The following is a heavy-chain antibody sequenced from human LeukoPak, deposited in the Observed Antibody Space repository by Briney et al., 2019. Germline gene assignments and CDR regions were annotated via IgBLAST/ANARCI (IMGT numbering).Heavy chain of an antibody. V-gene: IGHV4-59*12. CDR2: IYYSGST. D-gene: IGHD5-18*01. CDR3: ARGRGYSHGGAFDI. Sequence: PSETLSLTCTVSGGSISSYYWSWIRQPPGKGLEWIGYIYYSGSTYYNPSLKSRVTISVDTSKNQFSLKLSPVTAADTAVYYCARGRGYSHGGAFDIWGQGTMVTVSS. CDR1: GGSISSYY. J-gene: IGHJ3*02.